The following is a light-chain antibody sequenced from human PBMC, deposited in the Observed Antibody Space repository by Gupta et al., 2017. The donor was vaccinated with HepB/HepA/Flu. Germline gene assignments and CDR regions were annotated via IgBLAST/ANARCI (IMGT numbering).Light chain of an antibody. CDR3: LQYNSYPRT. Sequence: DIQMTQSPSSLSASIGDRVTITCRASQGIGNDLGWCQQRPGEAPKRLIRAASILLSGVPPRFSGGGFGTEFTLTISSLQPEDFATYYCLQYNSYPRTFGQGAKVEIK. CDR2: AAS. CDR1: QGIGND. J-gene: IGKJ1*01. V-gene: IGKV1-17*01.